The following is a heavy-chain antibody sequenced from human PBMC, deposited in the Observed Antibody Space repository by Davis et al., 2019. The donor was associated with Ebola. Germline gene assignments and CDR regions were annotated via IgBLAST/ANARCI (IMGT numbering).Heavy chain of an antibody. CDR3: ARVVATWRVVDDY. D-gene: IGHD2-21*01. CDR2: IAAYNGYT. Sequence: ASVKVSCKPSGYSFTTYGIMWVRQAPGQGLEWMGWIAAYNGYTNYVQKFRGRVTMTIETSTSTAYMELRSLKSDDTAVYYCARVVATWRVVDDYWGQGTLVTVSS. J-gene: IGHJ4*02. CDR1: GYSFTTYG. V-gene: IGHV1-18*01.